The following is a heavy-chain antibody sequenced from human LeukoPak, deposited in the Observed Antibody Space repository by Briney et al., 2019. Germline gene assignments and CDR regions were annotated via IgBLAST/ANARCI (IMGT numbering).Heavy chain of an antibody. D-gene: IGHD3-10*01. J-gene: IGHJ4*02. CDR2: INPNSGGT. V-gene: IGHV1-2*06. CDR1: GYTFIGYY. CDR3: ARGGPTGIFDY. Sequence: ASVKVSCKAFGYTFIGYYMHWVRQAPGQGLEWMGRINPNSGGTNYAQKFQGRVTMTRDTATSTAYMELSSLRSDDTAVYYCARGGPTGIFDYWGQGTLVTVSS.